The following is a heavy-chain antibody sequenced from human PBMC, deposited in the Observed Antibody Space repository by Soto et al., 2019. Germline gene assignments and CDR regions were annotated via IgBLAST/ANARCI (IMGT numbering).Heavy chain of an antibody. J-gene: IGHJ3*02. V-gene: IGHV3-23*01. CDR1: GFTFSSYA. D-gene: IGHD5-12*01. CDR2: ISGSGGST. Sequence: GGSLRLSCAASGFTFSSYAMSWVRQAPGKGLEWVSAISGSGGSTYYAASVKGRYTISEDNSKNTLYLQMNSRRAEDTAVYYCAKALYSGYRASYDAFDIWGQGTMVTVSS. CDR3: AKALYSGYRASYDAFDI.